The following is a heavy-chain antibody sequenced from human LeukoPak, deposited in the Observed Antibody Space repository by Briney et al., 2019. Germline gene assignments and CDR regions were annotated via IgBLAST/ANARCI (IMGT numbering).Heavy chain of an antibody. J-gene: IGHJ3*01. Sequence: GGSPRLSCAASGFNFITAAMTWVRQAPGKGLEWVSLIGSSGGSTYYADSVKGRFTISRDNFNHTLSLQMNSLRVEDTAIYYCVKDIQLSTWGLGTMATVSS. CDR2: IGSSGGST. CDR3: VKDIQLST. D-gene: IGHD5-24*01. V-gene: IGHV3-23*01. CDR1: GFNFITAA.